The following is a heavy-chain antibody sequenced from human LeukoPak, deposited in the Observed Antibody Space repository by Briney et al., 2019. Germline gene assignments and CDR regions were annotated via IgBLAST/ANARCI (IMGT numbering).Heavy chain of an antibody. Sequence: PGGSLRLSCAASGFTFDDYAMAWVRQAPGKGLEWVSGISWNSGSIGYADSVKGRFTSSRDNAKNALYLQMNSLRAEDMALYYCAKGGQSYYYMDVWGKGTTVTVSS. V-gene: IGHV3-9*03. CDR3: AKGGQSYYYMDV. CDR2: ISWNSGSI. CDR1: GFTFDDYA. J-gene: IGHJ6*03.